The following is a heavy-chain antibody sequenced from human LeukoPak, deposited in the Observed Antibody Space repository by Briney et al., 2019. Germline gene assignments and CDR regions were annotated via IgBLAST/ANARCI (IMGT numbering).Heavy chain of an antibody. CDR2: ISGSSYYI. J-gene: IGHJ4*02. V-gene: IGHV3-21*01. CDR3: AKDRGTIFNVLNYHFDL. CDR1: GFTFSSYS. D-gene: IGHD3-3*01. Sequence: GGSLRLSCAASGFTFSSYSMNWVRQAPGKGLEWVSSISGSSYYIYYADSVKGRFTISRDNSKNSLSLQMNSLTAEDTAVYYCAKDRGTIFNVLNYHFDLWGQGVLVTVSS.